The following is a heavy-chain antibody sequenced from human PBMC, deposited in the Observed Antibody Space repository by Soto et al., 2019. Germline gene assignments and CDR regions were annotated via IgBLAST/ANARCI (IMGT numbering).Heavy chain of an antibody. CDR2: MNPNSGNT. CDR1: GYTFTSYD. Sequence: SVKLSRKASGYTFTSYDINRVRQATGKGLEWMGWMNPNSGNTGYAQKFQGRVTMTRNTSIGTAYMELRSLRSDDTAVYYCARDFLEWLLYSLANYYYYMDVWGKGTTVTVSS. J-gene: IGHJ6*03. CDR3: ARDFLEWLLYSLANYYYYMDV. V-gene: IGHV1-8*01. D-gene: IGHD3-3*01.